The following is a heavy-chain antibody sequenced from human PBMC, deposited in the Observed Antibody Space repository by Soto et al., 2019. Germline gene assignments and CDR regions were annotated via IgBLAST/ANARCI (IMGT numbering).Heavy chain of an antibody. V-gene: IGHV3-30-3*01. CDR2: ISYDGSNK. CDR1: GFTFSSYA. D-gene: IGHD5-18*01. CDR3: ARDRFRGAAMVLWYCDL. Sequence: QVQLVESGGGVVQPGRSLRLSCAASGFTFSSYAMHWVRQAPGKGLEWVAVISYDGSNKYYADSVKGRFTISRDNSKNTLYLPMNSRRPESTAVYYWARDRFRGAAMVLWYCDLWGRGTLVTVSS. J-gene: IGHJ2*01.